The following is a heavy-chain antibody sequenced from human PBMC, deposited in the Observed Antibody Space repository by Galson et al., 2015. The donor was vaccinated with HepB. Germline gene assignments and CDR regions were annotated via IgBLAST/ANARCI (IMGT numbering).Heavy chain of an antibody. J-gene: IGHJ4*02. CDR1: GFTFSSYA. V-gene: IGHV3-23*01. Sequence: SLRLSCAASGFTFSSYAMSWVRQAPGKGLEWVSAISGSGGSTYYADSVKGRFTISRDNSKNTLYLQMNSLRAEDTAVYYCAKDLYRTTTVNPRTFDYWAQGTLATASS. D-gene: IGHD4-17*01. CDR2: ISGSGGST. CDR3: AKDLYRTTTVNPRTFDY.